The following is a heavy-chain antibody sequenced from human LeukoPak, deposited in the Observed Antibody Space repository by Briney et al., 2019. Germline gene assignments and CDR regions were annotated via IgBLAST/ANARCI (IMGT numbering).Heavy chain of an antibody. CDR3: ARERYNWNPSAFDI. CDR2: IIPIFGTA. D-gene: IGHD1-20*01. Sequence: SVKVSCKASGGTFSSYAISWVRQAPGQGLEWMGGIIPIFGTANYAQKFQGRVTITADESTSTAYMELSSLRSEDTAVYYCARERYNWNPSAFDIWGQGTMVIVSS. CDR1: GGTFSSYA. V-gene: IGHV1-69*13. J-gene: IGHJ3*02.